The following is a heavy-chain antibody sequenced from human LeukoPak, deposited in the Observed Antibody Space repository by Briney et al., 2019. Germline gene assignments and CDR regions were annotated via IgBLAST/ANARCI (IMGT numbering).Heavy chain of an antibody. Sequence: PLETLSLTCTVSGGALSSDYWSWIRQPPGKGLEWIGYIYHSGSTNYNPSLQSRVAISVDSSKNQFSLNVRSVTAADTAVYYCAREAAPGTGGFDYWGPGTLVTVSS. CDR1: GGALSSDY. D-gene: IGHD6-13*01. V-gene: IGHV4-59*01. CDR2: IYHSGST. CDR3: AREAAPGTGGFDY. J-gene: IGHJ4*02.